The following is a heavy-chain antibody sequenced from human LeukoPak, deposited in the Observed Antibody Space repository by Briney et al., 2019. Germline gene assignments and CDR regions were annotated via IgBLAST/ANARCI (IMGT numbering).Heavy chain of an antibody. CDR2: ISYDGSNK. Sequence: PGGSLRLSCAASGFTFSSYGMHWVRQAPGKGLEWVAVISYDGSNKYYADSVKGRFTISRDNSKNTLYLQMNSLRAEDTAVYYCAKDSRGYSGYAFDYWGQGTLVTVSS. J-gene: IGHJ4*02. CDR1: GFTFSSYG. CDR3: AKDSRGYSGYAFDY. D-gene: IGHD5-12*01. V-gene: IGHV3-30*18.